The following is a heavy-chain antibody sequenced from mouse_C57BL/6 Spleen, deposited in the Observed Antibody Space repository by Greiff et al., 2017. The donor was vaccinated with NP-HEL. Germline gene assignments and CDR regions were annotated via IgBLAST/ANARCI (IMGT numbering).Heavy chain of an antibody. CDR2: IYPGDGDT. CDR1: GYAFSSSW. Sequence: VQLQQSGPELVKPGASVTLSCKASGYAFSSSWMNWVKQRPGKGLEWIGRIYPGDGDTNYNGKFKGKATLTADKSSSTAYMQLSSLTSEDSAVYFCARRDYFDYWGQGTTLTVSS. J-gene: IGHJ2*01. V-gene: IGHV1-82*01. CDR3: ARRDYFDY.